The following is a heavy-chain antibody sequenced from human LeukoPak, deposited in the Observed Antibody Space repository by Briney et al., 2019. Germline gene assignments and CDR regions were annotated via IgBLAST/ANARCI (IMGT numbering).Heavy chain of an antibody. D-gene: IGHD2-15*01. Sequence: ASVKVSCKASGGTFSSYAISWVRQAPGQGLEWMGGIIPIFGAANYAQKFQGRVTITADKSTSTAYMELSSLRSEDTAVYYCARDVGGYSVNWFDPWGQGTLVTVSS. V-gene: IGHV1-69*06. J-gene: IGHJ5*02. CDR2: IIPIFGAA. CDR1: GGTFSSYA. CDR3: ARDVGGYSVNWFDP.